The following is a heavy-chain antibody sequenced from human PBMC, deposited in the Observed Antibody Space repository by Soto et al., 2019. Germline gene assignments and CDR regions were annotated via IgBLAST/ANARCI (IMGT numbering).Heavy chain of an antibody. CDR2: IYYSGST. Sequence: SETLSLTCTVSGVSISGSRYYWGWIRQPPGRGLEWIGNIYYSGSTYYTPALKSRVTLSVDTSKNQFSLNLNSVTAADTAVYYCARGGIPPSGYGIAYALDVWGQGTTVTVSS. J-gene: IGHJ6*02. V-gene: IGHV4-39*01. D-gene: IGHD1-26*01. CDR1: GVSISGSRYY. CDR3: ARGGIPPSGYGIAYALDV.